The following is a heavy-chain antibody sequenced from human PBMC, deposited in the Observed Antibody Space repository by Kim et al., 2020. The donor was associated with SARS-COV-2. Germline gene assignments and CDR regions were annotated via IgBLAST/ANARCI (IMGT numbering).Heavy chain of an antibody. J-gene: IGHJ5*02. Sequence: GGSLRLSCAASGFTFSSYAMSWVRQAPGKGLEWVSVIYSGGSSTYYADSVTGRFTISRDNSKNTLYLQMHSLRAEYTAAYYCAKDRGDYVRGSYRSNWFDPWGQGTLVTVSS. V-gene: IGHV3-23*03. CDR2: IYSGGSST. CDR3: AKDRGDYVRGSYRSNWFDP. D-gene: IGHD3-16*02. CDR1: GFTFSSYA.